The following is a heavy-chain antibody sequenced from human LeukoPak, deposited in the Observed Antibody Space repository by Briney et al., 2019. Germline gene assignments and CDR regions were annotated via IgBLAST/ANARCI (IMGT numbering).Heavy chain of an antibody. V-gene: IGHV3-30*02. Sequence: GGSLRLSCAASGFTLDDYAMHWVRQAPGKGLEWVAFIRYGGSYNCADSVKGRFTISRDNSKNTLYLRMDSLRAEDTAVYYCAKDREISSGYHYFDYWGQGTLVTVSS. CDR3: AKDREISSGYHYFDY. J-gene: IGHJ4*02. D-gene: IGHD3-22*01. CDR2: IRYGGSYN. CDR1: GFTLDDYA.